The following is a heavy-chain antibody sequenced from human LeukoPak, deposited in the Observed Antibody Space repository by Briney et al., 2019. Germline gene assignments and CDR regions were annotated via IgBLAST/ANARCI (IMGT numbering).Heavy chain of an antibody. D-gene: IGHD2-2*01. J-gene: IGHJ6*03. CDR2: IYTSGST. V-gene: IGHV4-61*02. Sequence: SETLSLTCTVSGGSISSGSYYWSWIRQPAGKGLEWIGRIYTSGSTNYNPSLKSRVTISVDTSKNQFSLKLSSVTAADTAVYYCARDLGYCSSTSCTGGYYYYMDVWGKGTTVTVSS. CDR1: GGSISSGSYY. CDR3: ARDLGYCSSTSCTGGYYYYMDV.